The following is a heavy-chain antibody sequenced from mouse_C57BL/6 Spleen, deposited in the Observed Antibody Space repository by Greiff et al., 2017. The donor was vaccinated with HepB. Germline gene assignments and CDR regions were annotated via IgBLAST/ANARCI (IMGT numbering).Heavy chain of an antibody. J-gene: IGHJ2*01. CDR2: IDPSDSET. Sequence: VQLQQSGAELVRPGSLVKLSCKASGYTFTSYWMHWVKQRPIQGLEWIGNIDPSDSETHYNQKFKDKATLTVDKSSSTAYMQLSSLTSEDSAVYYCARDYYGSSYFDYWGQGTTLTVSS. D-gene: IGHD1-1*01. CDR3: ARDYYGSSYFDY. V-gene: IGHV1-52*01. CDR1: GYTFTSYW.